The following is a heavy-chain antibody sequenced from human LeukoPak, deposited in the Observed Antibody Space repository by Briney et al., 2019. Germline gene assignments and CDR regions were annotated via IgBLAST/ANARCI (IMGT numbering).Heavy chain of an antibody. CDR3: VRDDPYDRSGYCFDY. J-gene: IGHJ4*02. V-gene: IGHV3-53*01. Sequence: GGSLRLSCAASGFTVSSHYMSWVRQAPGKGLEWVSVIYSGGSTYYADSVEGRFTIFRDNYTNTLYLQMNSLRTEDTAVYYCVRDDPYDRSGYCFDYWGQGPLVTVSS. CDR2: IYSGGST. CDR1: GFTVSSHY. D-gene: IGHD3-22*01.